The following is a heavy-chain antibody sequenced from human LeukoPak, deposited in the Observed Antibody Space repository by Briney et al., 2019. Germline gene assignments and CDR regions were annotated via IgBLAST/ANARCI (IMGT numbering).Heavy chain of an antibody. CDR2: IYYSGST. D-gene: IGHD3-10*01. V-gene: IGHV4-39*07. Sequence: SETLSLTCTASGDSISRTHYSWGWIRQPPGKGLEWIGSIYYSGSTYYNPSLKSRVTISVDTSMQQFSLRLSSVTAADTAVYYCARDGDGSGTYYDAFDVWGQGTMVTVSS. J-gene: IGHJ3*01. CDR3: ARDGDGSGTYYDAFDV. CDR1: GDSISRTHYS.